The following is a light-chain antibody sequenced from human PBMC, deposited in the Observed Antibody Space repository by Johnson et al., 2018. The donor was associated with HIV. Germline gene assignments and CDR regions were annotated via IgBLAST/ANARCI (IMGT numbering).Light chain of an antibody. V-gene: IGLV1-51*02. CDR2: EDY. Sequence: QSVLTQPPSVSAAPGQRVNISCSGHSSNIENYFVSWYQQLPGAAPRLLIYEDYKRPSGIPDRFSGPKSGTSATLGITGLQPGDEADYYCGTWDSSLSAIYVFGTGTKVTVL. J-gene: IGLJ1*01. CDR3: GTWDSSLSAIYV. CDR1: SSNIENYF.